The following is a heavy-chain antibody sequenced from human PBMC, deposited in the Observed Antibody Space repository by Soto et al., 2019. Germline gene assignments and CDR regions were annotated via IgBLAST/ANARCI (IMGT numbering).Heavy chain of an antibody. J-gene: IGHJ5*02. CDR1: GGSISSGDYY. D-gene: IGHD2-15*01. Sequence: PSETLSLTCTVSGGSISSGDYYWSWIRQPPGKGLEWIGYIYYSGSTYYNPSLKSRVTISVDTSKNQFSLKLSSVTAADTAAYYCARGHTVVTRVWFDPWGQGTLVTVSS. CDR3: ARGHTVVTRVWFDP. CDR2: IYYSGST. V-gene: IGHV4-30-4*01.